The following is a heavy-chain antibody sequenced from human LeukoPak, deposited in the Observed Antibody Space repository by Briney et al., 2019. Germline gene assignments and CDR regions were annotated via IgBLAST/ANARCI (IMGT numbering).Heavy chain of an antibody. CDR3: ANQDYPRMTGYFDL. CDR2: ISGSGGST. V-gene: IGHV3-23*01. J-gene: IGHJ2*01. Sequence: QTGGSLRPSCAASGFTFSSYAMSWVRQAPGKGLEWVSAISGSGGSTYYADSVKGRFTISRDNSKNTLYLQMNSLRAEDTAVYYCANQDYPRMTGYFDLWGRGTLVTVSS. D-gene: IGHD2-8*01. CDR1: GFTFSSYA.